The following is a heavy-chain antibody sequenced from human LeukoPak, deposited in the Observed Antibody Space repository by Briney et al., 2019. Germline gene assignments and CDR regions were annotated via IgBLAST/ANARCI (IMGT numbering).Heavy chain of an antibody. CDR3: ARRPSVGYEILTGYVDY. CDR2: IIPIFGTA. CDR1: GGTFSSYA. Sequence: SVKVSCKASGGTFSSYAISWVRQAPGQGLEWMGGIIPIFGTANYAQKFQGRVTITADESTSTAYMELSSLRSDDTAVYYCARRPSVGYEILTGYVDYWGQGTLVTVSS. V-gene: IGHV1-69*01. D-gene: IGHD3-9*01. J-gene: IGHJ4*02.